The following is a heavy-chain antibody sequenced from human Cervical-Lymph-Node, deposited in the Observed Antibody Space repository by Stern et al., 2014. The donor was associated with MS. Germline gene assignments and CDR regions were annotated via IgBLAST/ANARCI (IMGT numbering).Heavy chain of an antibody. Sequence: QVQLQESGPGLVKPSQTLSLTCTVSGGSISSDNYYWTWIRQHPGKGLEWIGHIYYRGTTYYNPSLKSRVSITVDTSQNLFSLRRSSVTAADTAVYYCARDHFTTSLDVWGHGTTVTVS. J-gene: IGHJ6*02. CDR1: GGSISSDNYY. D-gene: IGHD3-22*01. CDR2: IYYRGTT. CDR3: ARDHFTTSLDV. V-gene: IGHV4-31*03.